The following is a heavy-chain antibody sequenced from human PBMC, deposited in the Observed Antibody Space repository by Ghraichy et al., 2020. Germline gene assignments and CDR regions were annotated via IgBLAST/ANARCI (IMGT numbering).Heavy chain of an antibody. D-gene: IGHD3-3*01. V-gene: IGHV3-23*01. J-gene: IGHJ6*02. Sequence: GGSLRLSCAASGFIFNNYAMSWVRQAPGQGLEWVSRLSARGTSAHYAESVRGRFTVSRDNSKSTLYLQMNTMRPEDTAVYYYVKDSPVYVISGVVKPMGVWGPGTTVIVSS. CDR2: LSARGTSA. CDR3: VKDSPVYVISGVVKPMGV. CDR1: GFIFNNYA.